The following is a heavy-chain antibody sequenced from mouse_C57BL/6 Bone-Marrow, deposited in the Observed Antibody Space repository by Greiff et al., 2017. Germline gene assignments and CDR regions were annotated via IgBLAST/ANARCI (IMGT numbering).Heavy chain of an antibody. CDR1: GFTFSDYG. CDR2: ISNLAYSI. J-gene: IGHJ4*01. D-gene: IGHD1-1*01. CDR3: ERQDYGSSYDYAMDY. Sequence: EVMLVESGGGLVQPGGSLKLSCAASGFTFSDYGMAWVRQAPRKGPEWVAFISNLAYSIYYADTVTGRFTISRENAKNTLYLEMGSLRSEDTAMYYCERQDYGSSYDYAMDYWGQGTSVTVSS. V-gene: IGHV5-15*01.